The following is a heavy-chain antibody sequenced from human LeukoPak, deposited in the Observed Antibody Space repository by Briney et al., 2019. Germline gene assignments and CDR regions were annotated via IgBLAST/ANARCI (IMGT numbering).Heavy chain of an antibody. CDR2: IIPILGIA. D-gene: IGHD3-22*01. J-gene: IGHJ4*02. V-gene: IGHV1-69*04. Sequence: ASVKVSCKASGGTFSSYAISWVRQAPGQGLEWMGRIIPILGIANYAQKFQGRVTITADKSTSTAYMELSSLRSEDTAVYYCARLNYYDSSGYYWDLDYWGQGTLVTVSS. CDR3: ARLNYYDSSGYYWDLDY. CDR1: GGTFSSYA.